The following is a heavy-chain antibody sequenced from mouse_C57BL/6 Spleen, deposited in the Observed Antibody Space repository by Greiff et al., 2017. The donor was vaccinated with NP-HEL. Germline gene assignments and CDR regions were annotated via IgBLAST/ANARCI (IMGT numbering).Heavy chain of an antibody. V-gene: IGHV1-22*01. CDR2: INPNNGGT. CDR1: GYTFTDYN. CDR3: ARRGLYAVVEGWFAY. J-gene: IGHJ3*01. Sequence: VQLQQSGPELVKPGASVKMSCKASGYTFTDYNMHWVKQSHGKSLEWIGYINPNNGGTSYNQKFKGKATLTVNKSSSTAYMELRSLTSEDSAVYYCARRGLYAVVEGWFAYWGQGTLVTVSA. D-gene: IGHD1-1*01.